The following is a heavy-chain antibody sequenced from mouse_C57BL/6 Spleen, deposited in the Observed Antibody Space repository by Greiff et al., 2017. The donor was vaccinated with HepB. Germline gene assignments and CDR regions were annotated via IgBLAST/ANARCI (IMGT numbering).Heavy chain of an antibody. CDR3: AGPVVATDYAMDY. Sequence: VQLKQSGPELVKPGASVKISCKASGYSFTDYNMNWVKQSNGKSLEWIGVINPNYGTTSYNQKFKGKATLTVDQSSSTAYMQLNSLTSEDSAVYYCAGPVVATDYAMDYWGQGTSVTVSS. D-gene: IGHD1-1*01. J-gene: IGHJ4*01. CDR2: INPNYGTT. V-gene: IGHV1-39*01. CDR1: GYSFTDYN.